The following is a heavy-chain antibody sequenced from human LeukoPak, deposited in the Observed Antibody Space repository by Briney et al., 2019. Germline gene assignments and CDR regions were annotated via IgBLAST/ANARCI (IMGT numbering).Heavy chain of an antibody. CDR2: IYSGGST. D-gene: IGHD1-26*01. CDR3: ARGPHYSGNYGGKFDS. Sequence: GGSLRLSCAASGFTVSSNYMSWVRQAPGKGLERVSVIYSGGSTYYADSVKGRFTISRDNSKNTLYLQMNSLRAEDTAVYYCARGPHYSGNYGGKFDSWGQGTLVTVSS. J-gene: IGHJ4*02. V-gene: IGHV3-53*01. CDR1: GFTVSSNY.